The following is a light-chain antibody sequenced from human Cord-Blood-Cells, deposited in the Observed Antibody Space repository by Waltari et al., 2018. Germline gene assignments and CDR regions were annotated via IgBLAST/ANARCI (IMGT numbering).Light chain of an antibody. V-gene: IGKV4-1*01. CDR3: QQYYSTPLT. CDR2: RAS. J-gene: IGKJ4*01. CDR1: QSVLYSSNNKNY. Sequence: DIVMTQSPDSLAVSLGERATINCKSSQSVLYSSNNKNYLAWYQQQPGHPPKRLIYRASTRESRVPGRFSGSGSGTDFTLTISSLQAEDVAVYYCQQYYSTPLTFGGGTKVEIK.